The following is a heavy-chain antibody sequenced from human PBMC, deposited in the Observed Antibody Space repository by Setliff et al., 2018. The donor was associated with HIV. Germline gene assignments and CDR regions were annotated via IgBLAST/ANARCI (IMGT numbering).Heavy chain of an antibody. J-gene: IGHJ4*02. CDR1: GGSISSGGYY. D-gene: IGHD2-2*01. V-gene: IGHV4-31*03. CDR3: ATVVPAAHFDY. CDR2: ISYSGST. Sequence: SETLSLTCTVSGGSISSGGYYWSWIRQHPGKGLEWIGYISYSGSTYYNPSLKSRVTISVDSSKSQFSLNLSSVTVADTAVYYCATVVPAAHFDYWGPGTLVTV.